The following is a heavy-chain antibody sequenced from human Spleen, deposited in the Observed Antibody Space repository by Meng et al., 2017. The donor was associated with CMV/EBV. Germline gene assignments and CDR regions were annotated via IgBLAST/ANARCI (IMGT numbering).Heavy chain of an antibody. CDR2: ISGYNGNT. D-gene: IGHD5-18*01. J-gene: IGHJ6*02. Sequence: ASVKVSCKASGYTFINYGISWVRQAPGQGLEWMGWISGYNGNTNYVQKRQGRVTMTSDTSTSTAYMELRSLRSDDTAVYYCARDRGYSSDWDLHYNYYGMDVWGQGTTVTVSS. CDR3: ARDRGYSSDWDLHYNYYGMDV. CDR1: GYTFINYG. V-gene: IGHV1-18*01.